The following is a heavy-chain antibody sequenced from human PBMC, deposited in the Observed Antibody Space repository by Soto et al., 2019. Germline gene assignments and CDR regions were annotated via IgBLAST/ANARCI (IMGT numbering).Heavy chain of an antibody. CDR2: IYYLGNT. Sequence: SEILSLTCTVSGGSIRSSISYWGWVRQPPGKGLEWVGSIYYLGNTYYNPSLGSRATISVDTSKNQFSLKLRSVTAADTAVYYCARISQDIVVVVAATPYYFDYWGQGTLVTVSS. CDR3: ARISQDIVVVVAATPYYFDY. D-gene: IGHD2-15*01. J-gene: IGHJ4*02. V-gene: IGHV4-39*01. CDR1: GGSIRSSISY.